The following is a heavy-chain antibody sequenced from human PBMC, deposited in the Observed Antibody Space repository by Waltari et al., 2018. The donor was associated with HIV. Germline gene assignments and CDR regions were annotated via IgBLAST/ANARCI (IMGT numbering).Heavy chain of an antibody. CDR2: IKQDGSEK. Sequence: VPLVGSGGGLVQPGGSLRRPCAASGFTFGYLWMGWLRQAPGKGLEWVANIKQDGSEKHYADSVRGRFTISRDNTKNSLYLQMNSLRAEDTAVYYCAKYSGSYWGAHNWFDPWGQGTLVTVSS. J-gene: IGHJ5*02. CDR3: AKYSGSYWGAHNWFDP. CDR1: GFTFGYLW. V-gene: IGHV3-7*01. D-gene: IGHD1-26*01.